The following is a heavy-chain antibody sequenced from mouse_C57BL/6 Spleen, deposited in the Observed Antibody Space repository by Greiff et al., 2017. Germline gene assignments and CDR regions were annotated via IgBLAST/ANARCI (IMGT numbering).Heavy chain of an antibody. CDR3: ARRSNYVRGAMDY. CDR2: INPGSGGT. V-gene: IGHV1-54*01. CDR1: GYAFTNYL. J-gene: IGHJ4*01. D-gene: IGHD2-5*01. Sequence: VQLQQSGAVLVRPGTSVKVSCKASGYAFTNYLIEWVKQRPGQGLEWIGVINPGSGGTNYNEKFKGKATLTAVKSSSTAYMRLSSLTSEDSAVYFCARRSNYVRGAMDYWGQGPSVTVAS.